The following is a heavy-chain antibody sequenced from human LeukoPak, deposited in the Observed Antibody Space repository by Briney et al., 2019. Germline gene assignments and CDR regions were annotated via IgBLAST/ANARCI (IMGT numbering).Heavy chain of an antibody. V-gene: IGHV4-30-4*01. D-gene: IGHD4-11*01. CDR2: IYYSGST. J-gene: IGHJ6*02. Sequence: SETLSLTCTVSGGSISSGDYYWSWIRQPPGKGLEWIGYIYYSGSTYYNPSLKSRVTISVDTSKNQFSLKLSSVTAADTAVYYCARLGSVTTKDYGMDVWGQGTTVTVSS. CDR3: ARLGSVTTKDYGMDV. CDR1: GGSISSGDYY.